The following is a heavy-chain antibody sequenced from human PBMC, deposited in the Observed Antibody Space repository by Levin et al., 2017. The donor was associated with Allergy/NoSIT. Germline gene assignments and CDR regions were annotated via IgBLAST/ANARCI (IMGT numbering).Heavy chain of an antibody. D-gene: IGHD3-9*01. Sequence: GESLKISCAASGFTFSSYAMHWVRQAPGKGLEWVAVISYDGSNKYYADSVKGRFTISRDNSKNTLYLQMNSLRAEDTAVYYCARGYSHMVPWYFDYWGQGTLVTVSS. J-gene: IGHJ4*02. V-gene: IGHV3-30*04. CDR1: GFTFSSYA. CDR3: ARGYSHMVPWYFDY. CDR2: ISYDGSNK.